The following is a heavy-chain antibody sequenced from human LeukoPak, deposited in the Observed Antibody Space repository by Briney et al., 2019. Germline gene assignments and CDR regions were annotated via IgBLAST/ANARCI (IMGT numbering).Heavy chain of an antibody. V-gene: IGHV1-2*02. Sequence: ASVKVSCKASGYTFTSYGISWVRQAPGQGLEWMGWIKPNSGGTNYAQKFQGRVTMTRDTSTSTAYMELSRLTSDDTAVYYCARNSSGYIYWGQGTLVTVSS. CDR2: IKPNSGGT. CDR3: ARNSSGYIY. D-gene: IGHD3-22*01. CDR1: GYTFTSYG. J-gene: IGHJ4*02.